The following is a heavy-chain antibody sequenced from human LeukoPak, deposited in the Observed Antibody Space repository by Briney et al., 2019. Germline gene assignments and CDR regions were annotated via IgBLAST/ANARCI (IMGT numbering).Heavy chain of an antibody. J-gene: IGHJ3*02. Sequence: GGSLRLSCAASGFTFSDYYMSWIRQAPGKGLEWVSYISSSGSTIYYADSVKGRFTISRDNAKNSLYLQMNSLRAEDTAVYYCAREVYYYDSSGYQEEAFDDIWGQGTMVTVSS. CDR2: ISSSGSTI. CDR1: GFTFSDYY. CDR3: AREVYYYDSSGYQEEAFDDI. V-gene: IGHV3-11*04. D-gene: IGHD3-22*01.